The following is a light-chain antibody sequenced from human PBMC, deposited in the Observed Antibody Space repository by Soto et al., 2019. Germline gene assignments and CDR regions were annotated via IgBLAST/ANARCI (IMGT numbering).Light chain of an antibody. CDR1: SSDVGGYTY. CDR2: EVS. J-gene: IGLJ3*02. Sequence: QSALTQPASVSGSPGQSITISCTGTSSDVGGYTYVSWYQQHPGKAPKLIISEVSNRPSGVSHRFSGSKSGNTASLTITGLQAADEDDYYCSSYTSSSSLVFGGGTKVTVL. V-gene: IGLV2-14*01. CDR3: SSYTSSSSLV.